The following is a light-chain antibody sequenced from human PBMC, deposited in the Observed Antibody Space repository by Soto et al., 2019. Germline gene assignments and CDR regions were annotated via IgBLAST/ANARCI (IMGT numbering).Light chain of an antibody. CDR2: AAS. Sequence: DIQMTQSPSSLSASVGDRVTITSRASQTISGYLNWYQQKPGKAPELLIYAASTLETGVPSRFSGSGFGTELTLTTASLQPDDSASYYCQQYNSFSKTFGQGTKVDIK. V-gene: IGKV1-5*01. CDR1: QTISGY. J-gene: IGKJ1*01. CDR3: QQYNSFSKT.